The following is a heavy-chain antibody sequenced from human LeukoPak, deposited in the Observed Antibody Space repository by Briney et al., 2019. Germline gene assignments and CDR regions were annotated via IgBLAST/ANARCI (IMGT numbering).Heavy chain of an antibody. CDR3: AKGYCSSISCHADY. CDR1: GFTFDDYA. Sequence: PGGSLRLSCAASGFTFDDYATHWVRQAPGKGLEWVSGISWSRGSIGYADSVKGRFTISRDNAKMSLYLQVNSLRAEDTALYYCAKGYCSSISCHADYWGQGTLVTASS. V-gene: IGHV3-9*01. D-gene: IGHD2-2*01. J-gene: IGHJ4*02. CDR2: ISWSRGSI.